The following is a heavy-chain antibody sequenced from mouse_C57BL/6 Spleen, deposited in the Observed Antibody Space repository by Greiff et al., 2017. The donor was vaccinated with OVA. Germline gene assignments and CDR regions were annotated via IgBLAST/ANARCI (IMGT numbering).Heavy chain of an antibody. Sequence: DVMLVESGGGLVKPGGSLKLSCAASGFTFSSYAMSWVRQTPEKRLEWVATISDGGSYTYYPDNVKGRFTISRDNAKNNLYLQMSHLKSEDTAMYYCARDHGSSYWYFDVWGTGTTVTVSS. V-gene: IGHV5-4*01. CDR2: ISDGGSYT. CDR1: GFTFSSYA. D-gene: IGHD1-1*01. J-gene: IGHJ1*03. CDR3: ARDHGSSYWYFDV.